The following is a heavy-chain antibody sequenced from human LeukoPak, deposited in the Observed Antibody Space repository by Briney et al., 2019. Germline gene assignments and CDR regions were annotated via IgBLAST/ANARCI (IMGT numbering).Heavy chain of an antibody. CDR2: IGVRGEST. V-gene: IGHV3-23*01. Sequence: GGSLRLSCAASGFTFNSYAMSWVRQAPGKGLEWVSGIGVRGESTYYADSVKGRFTISRDNSKNTLYLQMNSLRAEDTAVYYCAKVGDSSGYYYVDYWGQGTLVTVSS. D-gene: IGHD3-22*01. CDR1: GFTFNSYA. J-gene: IGHJ4*02. CDR3: AKVGDSSGYYYVDY.